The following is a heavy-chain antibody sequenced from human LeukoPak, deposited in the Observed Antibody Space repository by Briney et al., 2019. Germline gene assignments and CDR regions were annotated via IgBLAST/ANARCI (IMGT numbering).Heavy chain of an antibody. Sequence: GGSLRLSCAASGFTFSSSGMHWVRQAPGKGLEWVTIIWFDGTNKYYADSVKGRFSISRDNSKNTLYLQMNSLRAEDTAIYYCAKAGSYSYFDYWGQGTLVTVSS. CDR2: IWFDGTNK. CDR1: GFTFSSSG. D-gene: IGHD1-26*01. V-gene: IGHV3-33*06. J-gene: IGHJ4*02. CDR3: AKAGSYSYFDY.